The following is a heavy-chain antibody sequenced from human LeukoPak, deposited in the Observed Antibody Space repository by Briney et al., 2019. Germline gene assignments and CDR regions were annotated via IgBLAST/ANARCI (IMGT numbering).Heavy chain of an antibody. CDR3: AKGFYHYFGSGSYTLDF. CDR1: GFTFSSYA. D-gene: IGHD3-10*01. V-gene: IGHV3-23*01. J-gene: IGHJ4*02. CDR2: ISGSGANT. Sequence: GGSLRLSCVASGFTFSSYAMSWVRQAPGKGLEWVSSISGSGANTYYADSVKSRFTISRDNSKNTLYLQMNTLTGEDTAVYYCAKGFYHYFGSGSYTLDFWGQGTQVTVSS.